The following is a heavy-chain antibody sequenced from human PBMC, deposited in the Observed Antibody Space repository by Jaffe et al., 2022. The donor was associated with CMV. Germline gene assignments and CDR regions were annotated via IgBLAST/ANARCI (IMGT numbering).Heavy chain of an antibody. CDR2: IDSRGKTI. CDR1: GLIFSDYY. V-gene: IGHV3-11*01. J-gene: IGHJ4*02. Sequence: QAQLVESGGGLVKPGGSLRLSCAASGLIFSDYYMSWIRQAPGKGLEWISYIDSRGKTIYYADSVKGRFTISRDNAKNSLYLQMNSLRVEDTAVYYCALGSGWYIFDRWGQGTLVTVSS. CDR3: ALGSGWYIFDR. D-gene: IGHD6-19*01.